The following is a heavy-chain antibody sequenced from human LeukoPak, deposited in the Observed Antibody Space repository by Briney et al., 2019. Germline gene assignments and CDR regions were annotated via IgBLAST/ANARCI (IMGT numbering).Heavy chain of an antibody. V-gene: IGHV4-34*01. Sequence: SETLSLTCTVSGGSISNYYWSWIRQSPEKGLEWIAEISQNGDSNYNMSLKSRVTILLDKSKNQVSLKLDSVTAADTAVYYCARALGAFDIWGQGTMVTVSS. CDR2: ISQNGDS. CDR3: ARALGAFDI. CDR1: GGSISNYY. J-gene: IGHJ3*02.